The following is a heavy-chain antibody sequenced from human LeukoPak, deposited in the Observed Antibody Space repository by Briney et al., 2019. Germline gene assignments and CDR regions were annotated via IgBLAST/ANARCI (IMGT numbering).Heavy chain of an antibody. Sequence: RSGGSLRLSCAASGFTFSSYSMNWVRQAPGKGLEWVSSISSSSSYIYYADSVKGRFTISRDNAKNSLYLQMNSLRAEDTAVYYCAREFQSGIERGTTTVVTPDAFDIWGQGTMVTVSS. CDR3: AREFQSGIERGTTTVVTPDAFDI. D-gene: IGHD4-23*01. CDR1: GFTFSSYS. CDR2: ISSSSSYI. J-gene: IGHJ3*02. V-gene: IGHV3-21*01.